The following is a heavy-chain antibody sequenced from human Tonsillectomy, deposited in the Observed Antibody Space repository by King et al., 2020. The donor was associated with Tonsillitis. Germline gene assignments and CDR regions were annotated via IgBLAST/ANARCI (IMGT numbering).Heavy chain of an antibody. Sequence: VQLQQWGAGLLKPSETLSLTCAVYGGXXSGYYWSWIRQPPGKGLEWIGEINHSGSTNYNPSLKSLVTISVDTSKNQFSLKLSSVTAADTAVYYCWAEXFDIWXXGTXVTVSS. CDR1: GGXXSGYY. CDR3: WAEXFDI. CDR2: INHSGST. J-gene: IGHJ3*02. V-gene: IGHV4-34*01.